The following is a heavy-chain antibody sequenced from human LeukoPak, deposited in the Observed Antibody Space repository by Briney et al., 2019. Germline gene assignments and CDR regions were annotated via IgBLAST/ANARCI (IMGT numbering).Heavy chain of an antibody. CDR3: ARLGIVVVPAAIPPTHFDY. D-gene: IGHD2-2*01. J-gene: IGHJ4*02. CDR2: IYYSGST. Sequence: PSETLSLTCTVSGGSISSSSYYWGWIRQPPGKGLEWIGSIYYSGSTYYNPSLKSRVTISVDTSKNQFSLKLSSVTAADTAVYYCARLGIVVVPAAIPPTHFDYWGQGTLVTVSS. CDR1: GGSISSSSYY. V-gene: IGHV4-39*01.